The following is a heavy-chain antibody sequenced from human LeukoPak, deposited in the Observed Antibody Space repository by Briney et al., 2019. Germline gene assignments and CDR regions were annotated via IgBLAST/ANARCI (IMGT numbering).Heavy chain of an antibody. CDR1: GFTFTSYA. CDR2: ISGSGGST. J-gene: IGHJ4*02. Sequence: GGSLRLSCAASGFTFTSYAMNWVRQAPGKGLEWVSAISGSGGSTYYADSVKGRFTISRDNSKNTLYLQMNSLRAEDTAVYYCAKDGLKSGGEFDYWGQGTLVTVSS. D-gene: IGHD3/OR15-3a*01. V-gene: IGHV3-23*01. CDR3: AKDGLKSGGEFDY.